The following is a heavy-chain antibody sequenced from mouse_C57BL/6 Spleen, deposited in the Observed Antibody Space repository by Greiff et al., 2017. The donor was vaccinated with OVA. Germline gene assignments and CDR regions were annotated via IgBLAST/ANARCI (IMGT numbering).Heavy chain of an antibody. CDR3: ASGLITPPVDY. D-gene: IGHD1-1*01. CDR2: ISYDGSN. Sequence: EVKLQESGPGLVKPSQSLSLTCSVTGYSITSGYYWNWIRQFPGNKLEWMGYISYDGSNNYNPSLKNRISITRDTSKNQFFLKLNSVTTEDTATYYCASGLITPPVDYWGQGTTLTVSS. CDR1: GYSITSGYY. V-gene: IGHV3-6*01. J-gene: IGHJ2*01.